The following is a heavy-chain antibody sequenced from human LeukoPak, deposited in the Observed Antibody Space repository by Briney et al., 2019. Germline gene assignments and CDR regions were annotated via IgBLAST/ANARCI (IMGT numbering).Heavy chain of an antibody. CDR3: ARDPYYDILTGYFEGRDY. J-gene: IGHJ4*02. D-gene: IGHD3-9*01. CDR2: IYHSGST. Sequence: SETLSLTCAVSGYSISSGYYWGWIRRPPGKGLEWIGSIYHSGSTYYNPSLKSRVTISVDTSKNQFSLKLSSVTAAHTAVYYCARDPYYDILTGYFEGRDYWGQGTLVTVSS. CDR1: GYSISSGYY. V-gene: IGHV4-38-2*02.